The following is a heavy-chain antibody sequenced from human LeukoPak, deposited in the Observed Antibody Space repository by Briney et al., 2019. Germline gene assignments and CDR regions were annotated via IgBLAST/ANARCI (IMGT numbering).Heavy chain of an antibody. Sequence: ASVKVSCKASGYTFTSYAMHWVRQAPGQRLEWMGWINAGNGNTKYSQKFQGRVTITRDTSASTAYMELSSLRSEDTAVYYCARGRAKQLVSPPHNYWGQGTLVTVSS. CDR3: ARGRAKQLVSPPHNY. D-gene: IGHD6-13*01. J-gene: IGHJ4*02. CDR2: INAGNGNT. V-gene: IGHV1-3*01. CDR1: GYTFTSYA.